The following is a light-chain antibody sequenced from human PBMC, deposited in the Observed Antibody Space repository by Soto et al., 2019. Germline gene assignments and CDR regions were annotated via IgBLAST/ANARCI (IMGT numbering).Light chain of an antibody. V-gene: IGKV3D-15*01. Sequence: VVITQSPGTLSGSPGEGVTLSCRASQSIRNYLAWYQQKPGQAPRLLIYDASNRATGIPARFSGSGSGTDFTLTISSLQPEDFATYYCQQSFSIPITFGQGTRLEIK. CDR3: QQSFSIPIT. J-gene: IGKJ5*01. CDR2: DAS. CDR1: QSIRNY.